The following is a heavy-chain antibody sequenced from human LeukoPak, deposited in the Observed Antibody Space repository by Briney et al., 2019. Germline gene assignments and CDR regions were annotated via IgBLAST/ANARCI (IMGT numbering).Heavy chain of an antibody. Sequence: SVKVSCRASGGTFSSYAISWVRQAPGQGLEWMGGIIPIFGTANYAQKFQGRVTITADESTSTAYMELSSLRSEDTAVYYCARVIQGGQKDYGGTGFDYWGQGTLVTVSS. V-gene: IGHV1-69*01. CDR1: GGTFSSYA. CDR2: IIPIFGTA. J-gene: IGHJ4*02. CDR3: ARVIQGGQKDYGGTGFDY. D-gene: IGHD4-23*01.